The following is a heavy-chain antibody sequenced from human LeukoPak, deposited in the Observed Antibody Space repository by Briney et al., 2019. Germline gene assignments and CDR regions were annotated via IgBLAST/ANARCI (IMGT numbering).Heavy chain of an antibody. CDR1: GGTFSSYA. CDR3: ARAEYGGNSGGY. J-gene: IGHJ4*02. Sequence: SVKVSCMASGGTFSSYAISWVRQAPGQGLEWMGGIIPIFGTANYAQKFQGRVTITTDESTSTAYVELSSLRSEDTAVYYCARAEYGGNSGGYWGQGTLVTVSS. D-gene: IGHD4-23*01. CDR2: IIPIFGTA. V-gene: IGHV1-69*05.